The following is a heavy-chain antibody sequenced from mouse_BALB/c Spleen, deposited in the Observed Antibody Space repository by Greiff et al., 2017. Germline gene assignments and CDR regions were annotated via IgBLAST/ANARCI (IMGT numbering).Heavy chain of an antibody. CDR2: IYPGSGNT. CDR3: ARWGAY. CDR1: GYTFTDYY. V-gene: IGHV1-77*01. Sequence: VQLQQSGAELARPGASVKLSCKASGYTFTDYYINWVKQRTGQGLEWIGEIYPGSGNTYYNEKFKGKATLTADKSSSTAYMQLSSLTSEDSAVYFCARWGAYWGQGTLVTVSA. J-gene: IGHJ3*01.